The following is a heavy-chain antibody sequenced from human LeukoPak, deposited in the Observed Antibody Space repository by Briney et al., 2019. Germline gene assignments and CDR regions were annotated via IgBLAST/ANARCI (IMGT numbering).Heavy chain of an antibody. CDR3: ARGGLFYDLWSGFGPAPDHNWFDP. CDR2: IYPGDSDT. Sequence: GESLKISCKGSGYNFTNYWIGWVRQMPGKGLEWMGIIYPGDSDTRYNPSFQGQVTISVDKSIRTAYLQWSSLQASDTAMYYCARGGLFYDLWSGFGPAPDHNWFDPWGQGTLVTVSS. CDR1: GYNFTNYW. J-gene: IGHJ5*02. D-gene: IGHD3-3*01. V-gene: IGHV5-51*01.